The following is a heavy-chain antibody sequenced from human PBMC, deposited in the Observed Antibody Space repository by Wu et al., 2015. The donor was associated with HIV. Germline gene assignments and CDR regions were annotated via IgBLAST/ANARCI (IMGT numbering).Heavy chain of an antibody. CDR1: GDTFSTYA. V-gene: IGHV1-46*01. J-gene: IGHJ4*02. D-gene: IGHD3-22*01. Sequence: QVQLVQSGAEVKKPGSSVKVSCMASGDTFSTYAISWVRQAPGQGLEWMGIINPSGGSTSYAQKFQGRVTMTRDTSTSTVYMELSSLRSEDTAVYYCACGSGYDLDYWGQGTLVTVSS. CDR3: ACGSGYDLDY. CDR2: INPSGGST.